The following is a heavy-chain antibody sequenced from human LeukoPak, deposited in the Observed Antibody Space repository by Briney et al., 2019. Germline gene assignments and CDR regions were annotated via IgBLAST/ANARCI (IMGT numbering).Heavy chain of an antibody. CDR2: IKPDGSEK. Sequence: GGSLRLSCAASGFSFSGFWMSWVRQAPGKGLEWVGNIKPDGSEKYYVDSVKGRFVISRDNAKNSLYLQMNSLRAEDTAVYYCARSTHYYGMDVWGQGTTVTVSS. J-gene: IGHJ6*02. CDR3: ARSTHYYGMDV. CDR1: GFSFSGFW. V-gene: IGHV3-7*03. D-gene: IGHD5/OR15-5a*01.